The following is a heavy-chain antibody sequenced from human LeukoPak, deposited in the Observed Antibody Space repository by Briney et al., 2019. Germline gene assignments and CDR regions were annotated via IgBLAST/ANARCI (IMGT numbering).Heavy chain of an antibody. J-gene: IGHJ2*01. V-gene: IGHV4-34*01. CDR3: ARGEKVVVSYWYFDL. D-gene: IGHD2-15*01. CDR2: INHSGST. CDR1: VGSLSGYY. Sequence: PSETLSLTCAVYVGSLSGYYWSWIRQPPGKGVEWMGEINHSGSTKYNPSLKSRVTISVDTSKNQFSLKLSSVTAADTAVYYCARGEKVVVSYWYFDLWGRGTLVTVSS.